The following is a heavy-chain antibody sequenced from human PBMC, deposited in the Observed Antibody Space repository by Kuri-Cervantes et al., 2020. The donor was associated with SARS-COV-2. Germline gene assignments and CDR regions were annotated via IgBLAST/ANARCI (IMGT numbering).Heavy chain of an antibody. CDR1: GFTVSSNY. CDR2: IYSGGRT. Sequence: GGSLRLSCAASGFTVSSNYMSWVRQAPGKGLEWVSVIYSGGRTYYADSVKGRFTISRDNSKNTLYLQMNSLRAEDTAVYYCARDLGTIQGRDYWCQRTLVTVSS. J-gene: IGHJ4*02. CDR3: ARDLGTIQGRDY. D-gene: IGHD1-1*01. V-gene: IGHV3-66*02.